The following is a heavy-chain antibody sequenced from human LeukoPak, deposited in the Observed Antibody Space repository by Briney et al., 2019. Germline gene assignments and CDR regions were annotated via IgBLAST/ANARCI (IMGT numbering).Heavy chain of an antibody. CDR1: GFTFSSYG. D-gene: IGHD3-3*01. CDR2: ISYDGSNK. V-gene: IGHV3-30*18. Sequence: GGSLRLSCAASGFTFSSYGMHWVRQAPGKGLEWVAVISYDGSNKYYADSVKGRFTISRDNSKSTLYLQMNSLRAEDTAVYYCAKEGDFWSGYWIGNWFDPWGQGTLVTVSS. J-gene: IGHJ5*02. CDR3: AKEGDFWSGYWIGNWFDP.